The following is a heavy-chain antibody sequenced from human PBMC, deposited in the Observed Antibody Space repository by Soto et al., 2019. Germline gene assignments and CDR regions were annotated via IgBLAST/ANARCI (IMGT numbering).Heavy chain of an antibody. Sequence: GGSLVLGCTSSVFTFGDFGMAWVGQAPGKGLDLVGLIRSKAYGGTTEYAASVKGRLTIARDDSKNIAYLQMNRLKTEDTAVYYCARSPAYSRGWGRGPYYYRGMDVWGPGTTVTVSS. CDR3: ARSPAYSRGWGRGPYYYRGMDV. CDR2: IRSKAYGGTT. V-gene: IGHV3-49*04. J-gene: IGHJ6*02. D-gene: IGHD6-19*01. CDR1: VFTFGDFG.